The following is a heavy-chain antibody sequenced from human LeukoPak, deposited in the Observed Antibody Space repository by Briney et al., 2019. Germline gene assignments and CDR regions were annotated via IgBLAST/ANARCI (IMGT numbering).Heavy chain of an antibody. CDR2: ISAYNGNT. V-gene: IGHV1-18*01. CDR1: GYTFTSYG. Sequence: ASVKVSCKASGYTFTSYGISWVRQAPGQGLEWMGWISAYNGNTNYAQKLQGRVTMTTDTSTSTAYMELRSLRSDDTAVYYCARAYCSSTSCLYYYYYYMDVWGKGTTVTVSS. D-gene: IGHD2-2*01. CDR3: ARAYCSSTSCLYYYYYYMDV. J-gene: IGHJ6*03.